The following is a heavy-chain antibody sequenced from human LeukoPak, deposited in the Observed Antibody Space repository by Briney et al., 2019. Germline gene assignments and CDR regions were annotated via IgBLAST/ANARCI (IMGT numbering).Heavy chain of an antibody. CDR1: GYTFTSYY. D-gene: IGHD3-22*01. CDR3: AVFNYYDSSGYPKFDY. Sequence: ASVKVSCKASGYTFTSYYMHWVRQAPGQGLEWMGIINPSGGSTSYAQKFQGRVTMTRDTSTSTVYMELSSLRSEDTAVYYCAVFNYYDSSGYPKFDYWGQGTLVTVSS. CDR2: INPSGGST. J-gene: IGHJ4*02. V-gene: IGHV1-46*01.